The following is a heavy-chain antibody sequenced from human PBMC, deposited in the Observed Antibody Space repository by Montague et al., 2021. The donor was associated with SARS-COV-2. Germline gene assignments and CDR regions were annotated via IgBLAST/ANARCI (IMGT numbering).Heavy chain of an antibody. CDR2: YSGST. CDR3: ARRGWFGELL. Sequence: YSGSTYYKSSLKSRVTISVDTSKNQFSLKLSSVTAADTAVYYCARRGWFGELLWGQGTLVTVSA. J-gene: IGHJ4*02. V-gene: IGHV4-39*01. D-gene: IGHD3-10*01.